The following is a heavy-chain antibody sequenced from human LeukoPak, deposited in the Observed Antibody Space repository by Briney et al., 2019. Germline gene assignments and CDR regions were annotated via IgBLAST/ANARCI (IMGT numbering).Heavy chain of an antibody. D-gene: IGHD3-10*01. CDR2: INPNSGGT. CDR1: GYTFTGYY. Sequence: ASVKVPCKASGYTFTGYYMHWVRQAPGQGLEWMGWINPNSGGTNYAQKFQGRVTMTRDTSISTAYMELSRLRSDDTAEYYCARDKAGSLGWFDPWGQGTLVTVSS. V-gene: IGHV1-2*02. J-gene: IGHJ5*02. CDR3: ARDKAGSLGWFDP.